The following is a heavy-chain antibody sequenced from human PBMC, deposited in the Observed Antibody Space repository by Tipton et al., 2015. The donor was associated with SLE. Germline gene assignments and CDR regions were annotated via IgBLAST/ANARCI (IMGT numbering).Heavy chain of an antibody. CDR2: IYYSGST. D-gene: IGHD3-3*01. CDR1: GGSISSGGYY. V-gene: IGHV4-31*11. J-gene: IGHJ4*02. CDR3: ARETYYDFWSGYLFDY. Sequence: TLSLTCAVSGGSISSGGYYWSWIRQHPGKGLEWIGYIYYSGSTYYNPSLKSRVTISVDTSKNQFSLKLSSVTAADTAVYYCARETYYDFWSGYLFDYWGQGTLVTVSA.